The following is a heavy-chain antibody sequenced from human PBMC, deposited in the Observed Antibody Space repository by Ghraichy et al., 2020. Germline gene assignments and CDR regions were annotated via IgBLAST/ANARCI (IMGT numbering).Heavy chain of an antibody. Sequence: GESLNISCAASGFTFSTYAMSWVRQAPGKGLKWVSRISPSGSSTSYADSVKGRFTISRDNSRNTVYLQVNSLRVEDTAVYYCASWNHVESWGQGTLVTVSS. J-gene: IGHJ4*02. CDR1: GFTFSTYA. CDR2: ISPSGSST. CDR3: ASWNHVES. D-gene: IGHD1-1*01. V-gene: IGHV3-23*01.